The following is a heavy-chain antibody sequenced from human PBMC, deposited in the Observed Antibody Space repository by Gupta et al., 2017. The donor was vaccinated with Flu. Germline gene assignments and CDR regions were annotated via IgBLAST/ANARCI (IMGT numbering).Heavy chain of an antibody. CDR1: GGSFSVYY. Sequence: QVQLQKWGAGLLKPSETLSLTCAVYGGSFSVYYWSWIRQPPGKGMEWIGEINHSGSTNYNPSLKSRVTISVYTSKNQFSLKLSAVTAADTAVYYCAKSLGYCSSTSCYQPPKPYHGMDVWGQGTTVTVSS. CDR2: INHSGST. V-gene: IGHV4-34*01. D-gene: IGHD2-2*01. CDR3: AKSLGYCSSTSCYQPPKPYHGMDV. J-gene: IGHJ6*02.